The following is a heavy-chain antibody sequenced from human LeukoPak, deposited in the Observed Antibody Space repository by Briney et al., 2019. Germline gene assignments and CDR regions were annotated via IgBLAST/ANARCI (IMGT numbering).Heavy chain of an antibody. CDR1: GFTFSTFA. Sequence: GGSRRLSCAASGFTFSTFAMSWVRQAPGKGLEWVSAISGSGVDTHYADSVKGRFTISRDNPKNTLYLQMNSLKAEDTALYYCAKSSNEWELNSFDYWGQGTLVPVSS. CDR3: AKSSNEWELNSFDY. CDR2: ISGSGVDT. V-gene: IGHV3-23*01. J-gene: IGHJ4*02. D-gene: IGHD1-26*01.